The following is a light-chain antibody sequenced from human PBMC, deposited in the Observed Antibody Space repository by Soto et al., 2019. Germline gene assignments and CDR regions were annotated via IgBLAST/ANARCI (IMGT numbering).Light chain of an antibody. J-gene: IGKJ4*01. V-gene: IGKV1-39*01. CDR1: QSISTY. CDR3: QQSFITPPLT. Sequence: DIQMTQSPSSLSASIGDRITITCRASQSISTYLNWYQQKPGKAPNLLIYGASTPQSGVPSRFSGRGSATDFTLTISSLQPEDFATYYCQQSFITPPLTFGGGTKVDIK. CDR2: GAS.